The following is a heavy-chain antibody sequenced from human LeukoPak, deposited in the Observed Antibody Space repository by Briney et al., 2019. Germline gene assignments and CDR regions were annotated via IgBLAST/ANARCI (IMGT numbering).Heavy chain of an antibody. J-gene: IGHJ4*02. V-gene: IGHV4-59*12. CDR3: ARFSYYASGDS. Sequence: SETLSLTCTVSGGSISSYYWSWIRQPPGKGLEWIGYIYYSGSTNYNPSLKSRVTISVDTSKNQFSLKLSSVTAADTAVYYCARFSYYASGDSWGQGTLVTVSS. CDR1: GGSISSYY. D-gene: IGHD3-10*01. CDR2: IYYSGST.